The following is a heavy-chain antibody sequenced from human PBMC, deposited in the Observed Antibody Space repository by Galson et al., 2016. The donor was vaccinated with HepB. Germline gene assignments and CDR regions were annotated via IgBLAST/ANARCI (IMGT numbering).Heavy chain of an antibody. J-gene: IGHJ4*02. CDR2: ISYDGNSE. CDR1: GFTVSTYG. V-gene: IGHV3-30*18. D-gene: IGHD5-24*01. Sequence: SLRLSCAASGFTVSTYGMHWVRQAPGKGLEWVALISYDGNSESYADSVKGRVTISRDNSKNTLYLQMHSLRGEDTAVYYCAKGRWDFDSWGQGTLVTVSS. CDR3: AKGRWDFDS.